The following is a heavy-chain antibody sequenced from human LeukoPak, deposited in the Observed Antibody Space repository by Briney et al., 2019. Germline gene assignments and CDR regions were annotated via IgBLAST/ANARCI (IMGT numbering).Heavy chain of an antibody. CDR1: GGSISSSSYY. V-gene: IGHV3-7*01. CDR2: INQDGSVK. Sequence: ETLSLTCTVSGGSISSSSYYWGWIRQAPGKGLEWVANINQDGSVKYYVDSVKGRFTVSRDNAENSLYLQMNSLRAEDTAVYYCARVLAPGIVGATRPDYWGQGTLVTVSS. CDR3: ARVLAPGIVGATRPDY. J-gene: IGHJ4*02. D-gene: IGHD1-26*01.